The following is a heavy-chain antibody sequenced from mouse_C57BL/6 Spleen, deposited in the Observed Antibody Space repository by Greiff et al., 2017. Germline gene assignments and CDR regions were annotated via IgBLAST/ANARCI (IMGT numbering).Heavy chain of an antibody. CDR1: GYTFTSYW. CDR3: AREDYPGV. Sequence: QVQLQQPGAELVRPGTSVKLSCMASGYTFTSYWMHWVKQRPGQGLEWIGVIDPSDSYTNYNQKFKGKATLTVDTSSSTAYMQLSSLTSEDSAVYYCAREDYPGVWGTGTTVTVSS. V-gene: IGHV1-59*01. J-gene: IGHJ1*03. CDR2: IDPSDSYT. D-gene: IGHD2-4*01.